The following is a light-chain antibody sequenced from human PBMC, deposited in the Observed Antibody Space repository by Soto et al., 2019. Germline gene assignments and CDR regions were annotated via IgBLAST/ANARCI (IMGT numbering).Light chain of an antibody. Sequence: QSVLTQPPSASGSPGQSVTISCTGTSSDVGGYNSVSWYQHHPGKAPQLMIYGVTKRPSGVPDRFSGSKSGNTASLTVSGLQADEEADYYCSSYVGSSSFVVFGGGTQLTVL. CDR3: SSYVGSSSFVV. J-gene: IGLJ3*02. CDR2: GVT. V-gene: IGLV2-8*01. CDR1: SSDVGGYNS.